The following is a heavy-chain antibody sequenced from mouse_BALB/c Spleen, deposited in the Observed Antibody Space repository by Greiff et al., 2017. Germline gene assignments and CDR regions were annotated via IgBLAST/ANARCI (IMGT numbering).Heavy chain of an antibody. V-gene: IGHV8-11*01. D-gene: IGHD1-2*01. CDR1: GFSLSTYGIG. J-gene: IGHJ1*01. Sequence: QVTLKECGPGILQPSQTLSLTCSFSGFSLSTYGIGVGWIRQPSGKGLEWLAHIWWNDNKYYNTALKSRLTISKDTSNNQVFLKIASVDTADTATYYCARKILRLRYFDVWGAGTTVTVSS. CDR2: IWWNDNK. CDR3: ARKILRLRYFDV.